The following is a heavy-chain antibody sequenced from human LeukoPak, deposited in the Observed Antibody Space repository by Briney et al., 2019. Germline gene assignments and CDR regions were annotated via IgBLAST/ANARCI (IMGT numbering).Heavy chain of an antibody. CDR1: GYTFTGYY. J-gene: IGHJ6*03. CDR2: INPNSGGT. Sequence: ASVKVSCKASGYTFTGYYMHWVRQAPGQGLEWMGWINPNSGGTNYAQKFQGRVTMTRDTSISTAYMELSSLRSEDTAVYYCASNYDILTGSESYYYYYYMDVWGKGTTVTISS. V-gene: IGHV1-2*02. D-gene: IGHD3-9*01. CDR3: ASNYDILTGSESYYYYYYMDV.